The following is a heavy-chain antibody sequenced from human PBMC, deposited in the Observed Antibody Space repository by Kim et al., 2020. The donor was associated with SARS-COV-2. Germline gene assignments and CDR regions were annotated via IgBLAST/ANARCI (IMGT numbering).Heavy chain of an antibody. J-gene: IGHJ2*01. CDR3: ARGGFEPYRNWYFDL. CDR2: IGTAGDT. D-gene: IGHD3-9*01. CDR1: GFTFSSYD. Sequence: GGSLRLSCAASGFTFSSYDMHWVRQAPGKGLEWVSAIGTAGDTYYPGSVKGRFTISRENAKNSLYLQMNSLRAGDTAVYYCARGGFEPYRNWYFDLWGRGTLVTVSS. V-gene: IGHV3-13*04.